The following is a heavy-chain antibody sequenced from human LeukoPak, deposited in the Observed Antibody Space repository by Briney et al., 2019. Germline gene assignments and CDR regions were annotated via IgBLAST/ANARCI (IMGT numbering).Heavy chain of an antibody. Sequence: GGSLRLSCAASGFTFSSYSMNWVRQAPGKGLEWVSSISSSSSYIYYADSVKGRFTISRDNAMNSLYLQMNSLRAEDTAVYYCARDKCSSTSCSWFDPWGQGTLVTVSS. V-gene: IGHV3-21*01. CDR1: GFTFSSYS. J-gene: IGHJ5*02. CDR3: ARDKCSSTSCSWFDP. CDR2: ISSSSSYI. D-gene: IGHD2-2*01.